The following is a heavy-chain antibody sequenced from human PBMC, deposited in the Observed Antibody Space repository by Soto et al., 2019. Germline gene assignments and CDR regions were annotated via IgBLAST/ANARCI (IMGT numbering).Heavy chain of an antibody. CDR3: ARDTYYYDSSGYYYGMDV. D-gene: IGHD3-22*01. V-gene: IGHV3-48*03. CDR1: GFTFSSYE. CDR2: ISSSGSTI. J-gene: IGHJ6*02. Sequence: EVQLVESGGGLVQPGGSLRLSCAASGFTFSSYEMNWVRQAPGKGLEWVSYISSSGSTIYYADSVKGRFTISRDNAKNSLYLKMNSLRAEDTAVYYCARDTYYYDSSGYYYGMDVWGQGTTVTVSS.